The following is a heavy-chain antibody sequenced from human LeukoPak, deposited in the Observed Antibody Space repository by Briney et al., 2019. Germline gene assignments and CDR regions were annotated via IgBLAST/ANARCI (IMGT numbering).Heavy chain of an antibody. J-gene: IGHJ6*03. CDR2: IFSNGVNT. CDR3: ARHRGRIFEGYMDV. V-gene: IGHV3-33*01. D-gene: IGHD3-9*01. CDR1: GFTLGYHG. Sequence: HSGGSLRLSCAASGFTLGYHGMHWVRQAPGKGLEWVAIIFSNGVNTYYADSLRGRSTISRDTSKNTLFLEMESLRTEDTAVYYCARHRGRIFEGYMDVWGKGTTVTVSS.